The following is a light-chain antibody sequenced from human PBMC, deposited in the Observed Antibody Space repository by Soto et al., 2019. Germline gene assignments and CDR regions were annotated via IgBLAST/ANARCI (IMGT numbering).Light chain of an antibody. V-gene: IGKV3-20*01. CDR2: GAS. CDR1: QSVSSSY. J-gene: IGKJ1*01. CDR3: QQYGDSPRT. Sequence: EIVLTQSSGTLSLSPGERATLSCRASQSVSSSYLAWYQQKPGQAPRLLICGASSRATGIPDRFSGSGSGTDFTLTISRLEPEDFAVYYCQQYGDSPRTFGQGTK.